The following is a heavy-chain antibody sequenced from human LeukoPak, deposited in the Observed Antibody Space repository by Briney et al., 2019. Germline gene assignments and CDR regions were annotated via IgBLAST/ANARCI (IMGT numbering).Heavy chain of an antibody. V-gene: IGHV1-8*01. CDR3: ARGSGWLSGMDF. CDR2: MNPKSGNT. D-gene: IGHD6-19*01. J-gene: IGHJ4*02. CDR1: GYTFTNYD. Sequence: ASVKVSCKASGYTFTNYDINWVRQAPGQGLEWMGWMNPKSGNTGYAQRLLGRVTLTRNTSITTAYMELRSLTSDDTAVYFCARGSGWLSGMDFWGQGAQVTVSS.